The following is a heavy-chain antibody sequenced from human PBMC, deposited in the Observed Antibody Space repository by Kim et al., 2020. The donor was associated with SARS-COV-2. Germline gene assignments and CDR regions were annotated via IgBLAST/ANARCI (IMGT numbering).Heavy chain of an antibody. Sequence: GGSLRLSCAASGFTVSSNYMSWVRQAPGKGLEWVSVIYSGGSTYYADSVKGRFTISRDNSKNTLYLQMNSLRAEDTAVYYCARGGPGYYDSSGYRDWGQGTLVTVSS. J-gene: IGHJ4*02. CDR2: IYSGGST. V-gene: IGHV3-66*01. CDR3: ARGGPGYYDSSGYRD. CDR1: GFTVSSNY. D-gene: IGHD3-22*01.